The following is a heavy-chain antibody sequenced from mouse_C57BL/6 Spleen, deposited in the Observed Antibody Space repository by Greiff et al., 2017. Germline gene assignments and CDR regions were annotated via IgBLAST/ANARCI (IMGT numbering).Heavy chain of an antibody. D-gene: IGHD2-1*01. CDR1: GYTFTSYG. J-gene: IGHJ4*01. CDR2: IYPRSGNT. Sequence: QVQLQQSGAELARPGASVKLSCKASGYTFTSYGISWVKQRTGQGLEWIGEIYPRSGNTYYNEKFKGKATLTADKSSSTTYMELRSLTSEDSAVYFCARFEGNYEMDYWGQGTSVTVSS. CDR3: ARFEGNYEMDY. V-gene: IGHV1-81*01.